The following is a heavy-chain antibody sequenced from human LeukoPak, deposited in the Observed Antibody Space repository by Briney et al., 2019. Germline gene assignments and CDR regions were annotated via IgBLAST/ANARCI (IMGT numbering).Heavy chain of an antibody. CDR3: ARDTSYYYDSSGYYLDAFDI. J-gene: IGHJ3*02. D-gene: IGHD3-22*01. CDR2: IYYSGST. Sequence: KPSETLSLTCTVSGGSISSYYWSWIRQPPGKGLEWIGYIYYSGSTNYNPSLKSRVTISVDTSKNQFSLKLSSATAADTAVYYCARDTSYYYDSSGYYLDAFDIWGQGTMVTVSS. V-gene: IGHV4-59*01. CDR1: GGSISSYY.